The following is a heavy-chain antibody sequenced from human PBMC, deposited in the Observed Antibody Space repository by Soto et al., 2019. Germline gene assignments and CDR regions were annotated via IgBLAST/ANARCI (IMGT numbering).Heavy chain of an antibody. CDR3: AKGLNYYDSSGYYFLPKDYYYGMDV. Sequence: GESLKISCKCSGYSFTSYWIGLVRQMPGKGLEWMGIIYPGDSDTRYSPSFQGQVTISRDNSKNTLYLQMNSLRAEDTAVYYCAKGLNYYDSSGYYFLPKDYYYGMDVWGQGTTVTVSS. D-gene: IGHD3-22*01. J-gene: IGHJ6*02. CDR1: GYSFTSYW. CDR2: IYPGDSDT. V-gene: IGHV5-51*01.